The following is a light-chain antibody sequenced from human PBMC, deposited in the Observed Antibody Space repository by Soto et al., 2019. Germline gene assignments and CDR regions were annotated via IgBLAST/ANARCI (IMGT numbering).Light chain of an antibody. CDR2: GAS. CDR3: QQLKTYPFT. Sequence: EIVMTQSPATLSVSPGERATLSCRASQSVSSNLAWYQQKPGQAPRLLIYGASTRATGIPARFSGSGSGTEFTLTISSLQSEDFAVYYCQQLKTYPFTFGQGTRLEIK. CDR1: QSVSSN. J-gene: IGKJ5*01. V-gene: IGKV3-15*01.